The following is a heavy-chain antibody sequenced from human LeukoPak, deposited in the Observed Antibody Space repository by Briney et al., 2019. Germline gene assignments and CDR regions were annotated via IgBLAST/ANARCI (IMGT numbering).Heavy chain of an antibody. J-gene: IGHJ4*02. Sequence: SETLSLTCTVSGGSISSGGYYWSWIRQHPGKGLEWIGYIYYSGSTYHNPSLKSRVTISVDTSKNQFSLKLSSVTAADTAVYYCARGQVGAAFDYWGQGTLVTVSS. V-gene: IGHV4-31*03. CDR2: IYYSGST. CDR3: ARGQVGAAFDY. D-gene: IGHD1-26*01. CDR1: GGSISSGGYY.